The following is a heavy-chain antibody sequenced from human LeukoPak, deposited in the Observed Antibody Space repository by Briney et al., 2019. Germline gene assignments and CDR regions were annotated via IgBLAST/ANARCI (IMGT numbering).Heavy chain of an antibody. CDR2: ISYDGSNK. CDR1: GFTFSSYA. D-gene: IGHD3-9*01. Sequence: RGSLRLSCAASGFTFSSYAMHWVRQAPGKGLEWVAVISYDGSNKYYADSVKGRFTISRDNSKNTLYLQMNSLRAEDTAVYYCAREDYDILTGYYRADAFDIWGQGTMVTVSS. CDR3: AREDYDILTGYYRADAFDI. V-gene: IGHV3-30*01. J-gene: IGHJ3*02.